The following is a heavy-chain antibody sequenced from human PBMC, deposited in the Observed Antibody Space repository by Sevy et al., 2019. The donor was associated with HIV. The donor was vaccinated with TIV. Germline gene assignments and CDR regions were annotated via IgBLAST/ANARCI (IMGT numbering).Heavy chain of an antibody. V-gene: IGHV3-73*01. J-gene: IGHJ4*02. CDR3: TRMEYNDLACGSYRFDY. CDR2: IRSKANSYAT. D-gene: IGHD3-16*02. CDR1: GFTFSGSA. Sequence: GGSLRLSCAASGFTFSGSAMHWVRQASGKGLEWVGRIRSKANSYATAYAASVKGRFTISRDDSKNTAYLQMNSLKTEDTAVYYCTRMEYNDLACGSYRFDYWGQGTLVTVSS.